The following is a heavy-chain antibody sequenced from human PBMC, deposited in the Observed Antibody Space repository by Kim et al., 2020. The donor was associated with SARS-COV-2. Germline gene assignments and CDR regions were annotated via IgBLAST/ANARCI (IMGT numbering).Heavy chain of an antibody. CDR3: ARQPPDGGWFDP. CDR2: IYPDDSAT. J-gene: IGHJ5*02. Sequence: GESLKISCKDSGYTFNTYWIAWVRQMPGKGLEWMGIIYPDDSATKYSPSFRGQVTFSADKSINTAYLQWSSLKASDTAMYYCARQPPDGGWFDPWGQGTPVPVSS. D-gene: IGHD3-16*01. V-gene: IGHV5-51*01. CDR1: GYTFNTYW.